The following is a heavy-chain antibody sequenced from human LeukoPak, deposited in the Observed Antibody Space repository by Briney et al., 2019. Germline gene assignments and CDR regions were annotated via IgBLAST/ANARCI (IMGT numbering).Heavy chain of an antibody. CDR1: GGSLSGYY. Sequence: SETLSLTCAVYGGSLSGYYWSWVRQPPGKGLEWIGEINHSGSTNYNPSLKSRVTISVDTSKNQFSLKLSSVTAADTAVYYCARSPRGGSGSYDYWGQGTLVTVSS. V-gene: IGHV4-34*01. CDR3: ARSPRGGSGSYDY. CDR2: INHSGST. D-gene: IGHD3-10*01. J-gene: IGHJ4*02.